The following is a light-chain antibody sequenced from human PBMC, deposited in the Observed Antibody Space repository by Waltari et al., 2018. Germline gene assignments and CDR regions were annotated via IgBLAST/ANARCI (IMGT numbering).Light chain of an antibody. CDR2: EAS. CDR1: QSGSNF. V-gene: IGKV3-11*01. CDR3: QQRSNWHPLT. Sequence: VLTQSPSTLSFCPGERATLSCRVSQSGSNFLARYQQKPGPAPRLLIYEASQRATGIPARFSVSGSGTDFTLTISSLGPEDFAVDYCQQRSNWHPLTFGGGTKVETK. J-gene: IGKJ4*01.